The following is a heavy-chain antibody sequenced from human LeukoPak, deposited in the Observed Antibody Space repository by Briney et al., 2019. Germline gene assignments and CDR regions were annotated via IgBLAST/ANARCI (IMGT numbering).Heavy chain of an antibody. Sequence: GGSLRLSCAASGFTFSDYYMSWIRQAPGKGLEWVSYISNSGGATNYGDSVRGRFIISRDNSKNSLYLEMNSLRAEDTAIYFCARESYYGSGTYFNFDSWGQGILVTVSS. CDR2: ISNSGGAT. V-gene: IGHV3-11*01. CDR3: ARESYYGSGTYFNFDS. CDR1: GFTFSDYY. D-gene: IGHD3-10*01. J-gene: IGHJ4*02.